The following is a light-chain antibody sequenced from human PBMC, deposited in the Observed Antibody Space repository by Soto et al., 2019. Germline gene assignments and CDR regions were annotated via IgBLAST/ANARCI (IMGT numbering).Light chain of an antibody. Sequence: DIQLTQSPSFLSASVGDRVTITCRASQGISRYLAWYQQKPGKAPNLLIYAASTLQSWVPSRFSGSGSGTEFTLTISSLQPEDFATYYCQQLNSYPLTFGGGIKVEIK. V-gene: IGKV1-9*01. J-gene: IGKJ4*01. CDR3: QQLNSYPLT. CDR2: AAS. CDR1: QGISRY.